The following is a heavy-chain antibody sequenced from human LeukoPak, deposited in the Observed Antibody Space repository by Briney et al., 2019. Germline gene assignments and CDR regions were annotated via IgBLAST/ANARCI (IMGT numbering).Heavy chain of an antibody. CDR3: AKGGTTRSYSWFDP. Sequence: ASVKVSCKVSGYTLTELSMHWVRQAPGQGLEWMGIINPSGGSTTYAQKFQGRVTMTRDTSTSTVYMDLSSLTSEDTAMYYCAKGGTTRSYSWFDPWGQGTLVTVSS. CDR2: INPSGGST. CDR1: GYTLTELS. V-gene: IGHV1-46*01. D-gene: IGHD2-15*01. J-gene: IGHJ5*02.